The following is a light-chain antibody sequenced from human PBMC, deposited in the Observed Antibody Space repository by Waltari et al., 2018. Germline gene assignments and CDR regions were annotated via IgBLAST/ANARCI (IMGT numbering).Light chain of an antibody. CDR1: QGVGNY. CDR3: QKYNFFPAT. V-gene: IGKV3-20*01. CDR2: HTS. Sequence: FVLTQSPGTLSVSPGDTATFSCRASQGVGNYLPWYQQRPGQAPRLLLYHTSIRATGIPDRFSGSGSGTDFSLTISRLEPEDFAVYYCQKYNFFPATFGQGTTVEIK. J-gene: IGKJ1*01.